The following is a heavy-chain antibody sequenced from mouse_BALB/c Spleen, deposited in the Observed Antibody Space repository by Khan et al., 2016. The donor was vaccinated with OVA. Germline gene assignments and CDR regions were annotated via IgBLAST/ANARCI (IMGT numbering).Heavy chain of an antibody. CDR1: GFSLTSYG. Sequence: QVQLKESGPGLVAPSQSLSITCTVSGFSLTSYGVHWVRQPPGKGLEWLIVIWSDGASTSNSALKSRLSISKDNSKSQVFLKMNSLQTDDTAMYYCARGNFDAMDYWGQGTSVTVSS. CDR2: IWSDGAS. J-gene: IGHJ4*01. V-gene: IGHV2-6*02. CDR3: ARGNFDAMDY. D-gene: IGHD2-1*01.